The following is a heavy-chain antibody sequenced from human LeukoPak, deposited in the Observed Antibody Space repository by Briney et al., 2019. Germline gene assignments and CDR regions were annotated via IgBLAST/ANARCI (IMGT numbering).Heavy chain of an antibody. CDR3: ARVFGGHEIGF. V-gene: IGHV1-8*01. Sequence: VASVRVSCKASGYTFTTYDINWVRQAPGQGLEWMGWMNPKSGNTAYAQKFQGRVTMTRNTSIDTAYLEMSSLRSEDTAMYYCARVFGGHEIGFWGQGTQVTVSS. D-gene: IGHD5-12*01. CDR2: MNPKSGNT. J-gene: IGHJ4*02. CDR1: GYTFTTYD.